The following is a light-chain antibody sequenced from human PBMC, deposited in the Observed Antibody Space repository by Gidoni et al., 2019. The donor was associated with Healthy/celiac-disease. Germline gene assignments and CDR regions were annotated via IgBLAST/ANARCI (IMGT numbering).Light chain of an antibody. CDR3: QQRSNWPRT. CDR1: QSVSSY. Sequence: EIVSKQSPATLSLSPGERATLSCRASQSVSSYLAWYQQKPGQAPRLLIYDASNMATGIPARFSGSGSGTDFTLTISSLEPEDFAVYYCQQRSNWPRTFGGGTKVEIK. CDR2: DAS. V-gene: IGKV3-11*01. J-gene: IGKJ4*01.